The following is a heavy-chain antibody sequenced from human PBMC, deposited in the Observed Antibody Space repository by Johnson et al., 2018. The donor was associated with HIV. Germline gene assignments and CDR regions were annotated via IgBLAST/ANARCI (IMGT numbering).Heavy chain of an antibody. CDR3: AKDSDSYYYGSGDAFDI. J-gene: IGHJ3*02. CDR1: GFSFDGYA. CDR2: ISWDGGNT. Sequence: QLVESGGVAVQPGGSLRLSCAASGFSFDGYAMHWVRQAPGKGLEWVSLISWDGGNTYYADSVKGRFIISRDNNKKSLYLQMNSLRADDTALYFCAKDSDSYYYGSGDAFDIWGQGTMVTVSS. D-gene: IGHD3-10*01. V-gene: IGHV3-43D*03.